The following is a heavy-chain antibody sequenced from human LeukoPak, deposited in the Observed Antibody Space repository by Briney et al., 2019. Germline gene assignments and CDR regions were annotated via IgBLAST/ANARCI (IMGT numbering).Heavy chain of an antibody. Sequence: PGGSLRLSCAASGFTFSSYWMHWVRQAPGKGLVWVSRINSDGSSTSYADSVKGRFTISRDNAKNTLYLQMNSLRAEDTAVYYCASLRVVVVAATAPTDYWGQGTLVTVSS. J-gene: IGHJ4*02. CDR2: INSDGSST. V-gene: IGHV3-74*01. CDR3: ASLRVVVVAATAPTDY. D-gene: IGHD2-15*01. CDR1: GFTFSSYW.